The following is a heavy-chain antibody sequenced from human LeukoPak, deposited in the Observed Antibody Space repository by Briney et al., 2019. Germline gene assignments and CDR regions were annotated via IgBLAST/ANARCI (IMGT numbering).Heavy chain of an antibody. J-gene: IGHJ4*02. CDR1: GFTFSSYS. CDR2: ISSSSSTI. V-gene: IGHV3-48*04. Sequence: SGGSLRLSCAASGFTFSSYSMNWVRQAPGKGLEWVSYISSSSSTIYYADSVKGRFTISRDNAKNSLYLQMNSLRAEDTAVYFCARWVCSSTSCFYFDYWGQGTLVIVSS. CDR3: ARWVCSSTSCFYFDY. D-gene: IGHD2-2*01.